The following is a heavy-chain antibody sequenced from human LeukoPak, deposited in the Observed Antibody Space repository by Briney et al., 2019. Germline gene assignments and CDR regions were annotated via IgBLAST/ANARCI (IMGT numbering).Heavy chain of an antibody. D-gene: IGHD3-9*01. CDR2: IYGHDGGT. Sequence: ASVKVSCKASGYXFTGHYLHWVRQAPGQGLEWMGWIYGHDGGTNFAQKFQDRVTMTRDTSITTAYMELTGLTPDDTAVYYCVRDFDWGPDYWGQGTLVTVSS. CDR3: VRDFDWGPDY. V-gene: IGHV1-2*02. J-gene: IGHJ4*02. CDR1: GYXFTGHY.